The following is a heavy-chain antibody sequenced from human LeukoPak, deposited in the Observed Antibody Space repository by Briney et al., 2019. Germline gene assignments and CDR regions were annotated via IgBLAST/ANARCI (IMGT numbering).Heavy chain of an antibody. J-gene: IGHJ4*02. D-gene: IGHD3-10*01. CDR1: GFTFDSYS. CDR2: IGSSSGTI. CDR3: ARDSHSMVRGVTTFDY. Sequence: TGGSLRLSCAASGFTFDSYSMNWVRRAPGKGLEWVSYIGSSSGTIYYADSVKGRFTISRDNAKNSLYLQMNSLRDEDTAVYYCARDSHSMVRGVTTFDYGGQGTLVTVSS. V-gene: IGHV3-48*02.